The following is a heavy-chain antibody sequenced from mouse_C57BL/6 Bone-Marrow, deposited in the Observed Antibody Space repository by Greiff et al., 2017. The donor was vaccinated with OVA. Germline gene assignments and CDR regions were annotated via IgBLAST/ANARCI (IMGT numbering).Heavy chain of an antibody. CDR1: GYTFTIYW. CDR3: ARKGYYGRLDY. V-gene: IGHV1-59*01. Sequence: HLHHPFSYLLIPVTSVKLSCNASGYTFTIYWMHWVKQRPGQGLEWIGVIDPSDSYTNYNQKFKGKATLTVDTSSSTAYMQLSSLTSEDSAVYYCARKGYYGRLDYWGQGTTLTVSS. J-gene: IGHJ2*01. CDR2: IDPSDSYT. D-gene: IGHD1-1*01.